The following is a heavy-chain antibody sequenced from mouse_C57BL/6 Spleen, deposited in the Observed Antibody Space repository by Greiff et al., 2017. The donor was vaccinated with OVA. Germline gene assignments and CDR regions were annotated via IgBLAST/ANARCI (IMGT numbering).Heavy chain of an antibody. CDR3: ARSLTGTGYYAMDY. J-gene: IGHJ4*01. CDR1: GYTFTSYW. CDR2: IDPSDSET. V-gene: IGHV1-52*01. D-gene: IGHD4-1*01. Sequence: QVQLQQPGAELVRPGSSVKLSCKASGYTFTSYWMHWVKQRPIQGLEWICNIDPSDSETHYNQTFKDKATLTVDKSSSTAYMQLSSLTSEDSAVDYGARSLTGTGYYAMDYWGQGTSVTVSS.